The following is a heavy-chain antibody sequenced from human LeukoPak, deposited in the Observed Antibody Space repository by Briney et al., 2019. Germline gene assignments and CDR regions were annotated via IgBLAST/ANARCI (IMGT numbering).Heavy chain of an antibody. CDR2: IGVAGDT. CDR3: ARDRHGMAV. CDR1: GFTLSSYD. Sequence: GGSLRLSCAASGFTLSSYDMHWVRQVTGKGLEWVSAIGVAGDTYYPGSVKGRFIITRENAKNSLYLQMNSLRVEDTAIYYCARDRHGMAVWGQGTTVVVSS. V-gene: IGHV3-13*01. J-gene: IGHJ6*02.